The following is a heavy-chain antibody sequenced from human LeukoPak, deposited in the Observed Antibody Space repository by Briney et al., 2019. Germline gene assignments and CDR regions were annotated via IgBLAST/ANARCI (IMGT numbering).Heavy chain of an antibody. D-gene: IGHD3-10*01. V-gene: IGHV3-30*18. J-gene: IGHJ4*02. CDR1: GFTLSDHG. CDR3: AKETGGSGSSYLSYFDY. Sequence: GGALRHSCAASGFTLSDHGMHWVRQAPGKGLGRVAVISQGGTIEYYVDSVKGRFTIYRDNSKNTLYLQMNSLRAEDTAVYNCAKETGGSGSSYLSYFDYWGQGTLVTVSS. CDR2: ISQGGTIE.